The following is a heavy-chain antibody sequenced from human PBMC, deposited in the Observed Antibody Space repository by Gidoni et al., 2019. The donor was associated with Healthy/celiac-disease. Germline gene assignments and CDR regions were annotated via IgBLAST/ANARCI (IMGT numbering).Heavy chain of an antibody. Sequence: EVQLVESGGGLVKPGRSLRLSCTAAGFTFGDYAMSWFRQAPGKGLEWVGFIRSKAYGGTTEYAASVKGRFTISRDDSKSIAYLQMNSLKTEDTAVYYCTSRYGGKGYYWGQGTLVTVSS. CDR2: IRSKAYGGTT. D-gene: IGHD4-17*01. V-gene: IGHV3-49*05. CDR3: TSRYGGKGYY. CDR1: GFTFGDYA. J-gene: IGHJ4*02.